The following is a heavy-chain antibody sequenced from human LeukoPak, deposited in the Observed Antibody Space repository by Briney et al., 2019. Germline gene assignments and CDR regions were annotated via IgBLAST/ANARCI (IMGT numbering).Heavy chain of an antibody. J-gene: IGHJ4*02. V-gene: IGHV1-46*01. CDR2: INPSGGST. D-gene: IGHD3-22*01. CDR1: GYTFTSYY. CDR3: ARGWSTSYYDSSGYLGY. Sequence: ASVKVSRKASGYTFTSYYMHWVRQAPGQGLEWMGIINPSGGSTSYAQKFQGRVTMTRDTSTSTVYMELSSLRSEDTAVYYCARGWSTSYYDSSGYLGYWGQGTLVTVSS.